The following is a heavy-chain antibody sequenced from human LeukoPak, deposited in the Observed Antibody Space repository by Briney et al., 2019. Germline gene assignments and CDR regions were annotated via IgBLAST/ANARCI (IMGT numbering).Heavy chain of an antibody. V-gene: IGHV4-59*01. J-gene: IGHJ6*02. D-gene: IGHD1-26*01. Sequence: NPSETLSLTCSVSDGSINSYYWNWIRRPPGKGLEWIGYIYYNGNTNYSPSLKSRVTMSVDTSKNLFSLKVSSVTAADTAVYYCARGRSNYYGMDVWGQGTTVTASS. CDR2: IYYNGNT. CDR1: DGSINSYY. CDR3: ARGRSNYYGMDV.